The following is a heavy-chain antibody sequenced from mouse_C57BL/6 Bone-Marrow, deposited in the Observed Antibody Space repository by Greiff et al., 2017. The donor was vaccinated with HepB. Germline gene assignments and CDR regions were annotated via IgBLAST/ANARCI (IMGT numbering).Heavy chain of an antibody. D-gene: IGHD1-1*01. V-gene: IGHV5-16*01. CDR2: INYDGSST. J-gene: IGHJ4*01. CDR1: GFTFSDYY. Sequence: EVKLMESEGGLVQPGSSMKLSCTASGFTFSDYYMAWVRQVPEKGLEWVANINYDGSSTYYLDSLKSRFIISRDNAKNILYLQLSSLKSEDTATYYCARVSYYVAMDYWGQGTSVTVSS. CDR3: ARVSYYVAMDY.